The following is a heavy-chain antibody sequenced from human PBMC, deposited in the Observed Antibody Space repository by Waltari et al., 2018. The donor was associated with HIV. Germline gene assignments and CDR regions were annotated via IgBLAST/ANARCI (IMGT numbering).Heavy chain of an antibody. J-gene: IGHJ5*02. V-gene: IGHV1-2*02. CDR3: ARARYFHSSSLRGFWFDP. CDR1: GYTFTGYY. CDR2: INPNSGGT. D-gene: IGHD6-13*01. Sequence: QVQLVQSGAEVKKPGASVKVSCKASGYTFTGYYMHWVRQAPGQGLEWMGCINPNSGGTNYAQKFQGRVTMTRDTSISTAYMELSRLRSDDTAVYYCARARYFHSSSLRGFWFDPWGQGTLVTVSS.